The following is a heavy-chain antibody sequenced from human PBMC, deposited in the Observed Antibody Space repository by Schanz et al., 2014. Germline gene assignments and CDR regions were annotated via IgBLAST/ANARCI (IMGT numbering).Heavy chain of an antibody. V-gene: IGHV3-33*03. CDR1: GFTLSSYG. CDR2: IWYDGSNK. CDR3: AKDFVPLVQQLIRSGGAHLDH. J-gene: IGHJ4*02. Sequence: QVQLVESGGGVVQPGRSLRLSCSASGFTLSSYGMHWVRQAPGKGLEWLALIWYDGSNKYYAESVKGRFTISRDNPKNTLYLQMNSLRAEDTAVYYCAKDFVPLVQQLIRSGGAHLDHWGQGTLVTVSS. D-gene: IGHD6-13*01.